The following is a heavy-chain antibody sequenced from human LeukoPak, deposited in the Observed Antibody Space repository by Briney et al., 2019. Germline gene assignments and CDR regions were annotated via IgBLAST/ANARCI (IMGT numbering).Heavy chain of an antibody. CDR2: IKPNSGGT. V-gene: IGHV1-2*02. Sequence: ASARVSCTASGYTFTGYYMHWVRQAPGQGLERMGWIKPNSGGTNYAQKFQGRVPINRDTSISTASMELSRLRSDAPARFYCARGPHNSSSPYNRLVPWGQGSQVSDSS. CDR3: ARGPHNSSSPYNRLVP. D-gene: IGHD6-13*01. J-gene: IGHJ5*02. CDR1: GYTFTGYY.